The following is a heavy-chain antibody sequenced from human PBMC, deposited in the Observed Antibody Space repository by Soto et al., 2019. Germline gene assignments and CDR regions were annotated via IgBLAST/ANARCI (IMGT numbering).Heavy chain of an antibody. D-gene: IGHD3-22*01. J-gene: IGHJ4*02. CDR2: IYYSGST. CDR1: GGSISSGGYY. V-gene: IGHV4-31*03. Sequence: SETLSLTCTVSGGSISSGGYYWSWIRQHPGKGLEWIGYIYYSGSTYYNPSLKSRVTISVDTSKNQFSLKLSSVTAADTAVYYCARSDDYYDSSGYYWAFDYWGQGTLVTVSS. CDR3: ARSDDYYDSSGYYWAFDY.